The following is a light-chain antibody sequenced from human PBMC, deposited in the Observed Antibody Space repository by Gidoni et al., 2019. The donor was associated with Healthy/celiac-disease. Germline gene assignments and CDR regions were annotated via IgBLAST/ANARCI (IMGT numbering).Light chain of an antibody. J-gene: IGLJ2*01. CDR3: NSRDSSGNHPVV. V-gene: IGLV3-19*01. Sequence: SSELTQDPAVSVDLGQTVRITCQGDSLRSYYASWYQQKPGQAPVLVIYGKNNRPSGIPDRFSGSSSGNTASLTITGAQAEDEADYYCNSRDSSGNHPVVFGGGTKLTV. CDR1: SLRSYY. CDR2: GKN.